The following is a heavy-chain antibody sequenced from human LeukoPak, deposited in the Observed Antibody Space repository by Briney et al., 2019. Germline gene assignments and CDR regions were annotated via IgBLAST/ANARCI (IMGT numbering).Heavy chain of an antibody. CDR2: ISSSSSYI. CDR3: ANMDDSSGSPRGY. J-gene: IGHJ4*02. CDR1: GFTFSSYS. Sequence: GGSLRLSCAASGFTFSSYSMNWVRQAPGKGLEWVSSISSSSSYIYYADSVKGRFTISRDNAKNSLYLQMNSLRAEDTAVYYCANMDDSSGSPRGYWGQGTLVTVSS. V-gene: IGHV3-21*04. D-gene: IGHD3-22*01.